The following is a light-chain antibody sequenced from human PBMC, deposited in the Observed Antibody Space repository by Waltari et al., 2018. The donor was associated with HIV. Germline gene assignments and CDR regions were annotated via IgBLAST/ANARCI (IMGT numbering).Light chain of an antibody. V-gene: IGLV2-23*02. Sequence: QSALTQPASVSGSPGQSITISCTGTNSDVGTYNLVSWYQQHPGKAPQLMIYEVTKRPSWVSRRFAGSKTGNTASLTISGLQPEDEADYYCYSYAGREGLLHVFGTGTKVTVL. CDR3: YSYAGREGLLHV. CDR2: EVT. J-gene: IGLJ1*01. CDR1: NSDVGTYNL.